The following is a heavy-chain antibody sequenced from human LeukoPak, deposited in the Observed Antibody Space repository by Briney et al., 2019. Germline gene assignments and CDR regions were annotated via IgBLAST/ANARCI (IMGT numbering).Heavy chain of an antibody. CDR3: ARDPSNRYYTHV. D-gene: IGHD1-14*01. J-gene: IGHJ6*03. CDR1: GDTFTTYY. CDR2: MNAKNGGT. Sequence: GASVTVSCKLSGDTFTTYYLHWGRQAPGQGVEWMGWMNAKNGGTNYAQKFQGRFTITSDTSINTAYMELSGLTSDDTAVYYCARDPSNRYYTHVGGRGTTVTVS. V-gene: IGHV1-2*02.